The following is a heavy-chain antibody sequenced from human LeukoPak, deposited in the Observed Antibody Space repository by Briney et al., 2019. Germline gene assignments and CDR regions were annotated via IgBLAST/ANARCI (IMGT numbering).Heavy chain of an antibody. Sequence: SETLPPPCTVSGGSISSYYWSWIRQPAGKGLEWIGRIYTSGSTNYNPSLKSRVTMSVDTSKNQFSLKLSSVTAADTAVYYCASQPRDIVVVVAATKGCAFGIWGRGRMVTVSS. CDR2: IYTSGST. V-gene: IGHV4-4*07. CDR3: ASQPRDIVVVVAATKGCAFGI. D-gene: IGHD2-15*01. J-gene: IGHJ3*02. CDR1: GGSISSYY.